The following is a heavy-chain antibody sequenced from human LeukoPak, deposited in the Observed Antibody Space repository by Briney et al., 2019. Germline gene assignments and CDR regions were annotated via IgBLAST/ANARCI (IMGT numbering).Heavy chain of an antibody. J-gene: IGHJ4*02. V-gene: IGHV3-21*01. CDR1: GFTFSSYS. Sequence: TGGSLRLSCAASGFTFSSYSMNWVRQAPGKGLEWVSSISSSSSYIYYADSVKGRFTIPRDNAKNSLYLQMNSLRAEDTAVYYCARVGYYDSSGYRAFDYWGQGTLVTDSS. CDR2: ISSSSSYI. CDR3: ARVGYYDSSGYRAFDY. D-gene: IGHD3-22*01.